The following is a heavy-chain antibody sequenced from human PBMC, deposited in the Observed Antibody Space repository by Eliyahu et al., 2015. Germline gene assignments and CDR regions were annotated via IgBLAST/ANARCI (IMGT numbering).Heavy chain of an antibody. J-gene: IGHJ4*02. CDR3: AKDIVGADSSSWYLFDY. Sequence: EVQLVESGGGLVQPGXSLRLSCAASGFTFDDXAMHWVRQAPGKGLEWVSGISWNSGSIGYADSVKGRFTISRDNAKNSLYLQMNSLRAEDTALYYCAKDIVGADSSSWYLFDYWGQGTLVTVSS. V-gene: IGHV3-9*01. CDR2: ISWNSGSI. CDR1: GFTFDDXA. D-gene: IGHD6-13*01.